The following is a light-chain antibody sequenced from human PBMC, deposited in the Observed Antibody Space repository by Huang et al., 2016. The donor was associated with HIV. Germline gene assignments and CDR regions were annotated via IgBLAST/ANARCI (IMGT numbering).Light chain of an antibody. CDR3: QQSFSAPKYS. CDR1: QTINNY. Sequence: DIQMTQSPSSLSASVGDRVTITCRASQTINNYLNWYQQKPGKAPKLLIYGASSLQSGVPSRFSGSGFETEFTLTIHSLQPEDFATYGCQQSFSAPKYSFGQGTKVEIK. V-gene: IGKV1-39*01. J-gene: IGKJ2*03. CDR2: GAS.